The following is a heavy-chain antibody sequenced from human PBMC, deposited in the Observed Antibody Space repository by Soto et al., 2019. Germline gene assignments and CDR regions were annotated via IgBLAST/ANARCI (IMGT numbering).Heavy chain of an antibody. CDR3: ARRCSGGSCYYYYYMDV. Sequence: GEALKISCAASGLTFPSYAMNWVRQAPGKGLEWVSAIGGSGANTYYADSVKGRFTISRDNSKNTLYLQMNSLRAEDTAVYYCARRCSGGSCYYYYYMDVWGKGTTVTVSS. J-gene: IGHJ6*03. CDR1: GLTFPSYA. CDR2: IGGSGANT. V-gene: IGHV3-23*01. D-gene: IGHD2-15*01.